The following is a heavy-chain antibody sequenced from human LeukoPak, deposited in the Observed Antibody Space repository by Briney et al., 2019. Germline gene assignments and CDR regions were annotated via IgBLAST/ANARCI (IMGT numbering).Heavy chain of an antibody. CDR1: GFTFSSYG. D-gene: IGHD3-22*01. V-gene: IGHV3-30*18. CDR3: AKLWYYYDSSGGTVITSDAFDI. J-gene: IGHJ3*02. CDR2: VSYDGSNK. Sequence: GGSLRLSCAASGFTFSSYGMHWVRQAPGKGLEWVAVVSYDGSNKYYADSVKGRFTISRDNSKNTLYLQMNSLRAEDTAVYYCAKLWYYYDSSGGTVITSDAFDIWGQGTMVTVSS.